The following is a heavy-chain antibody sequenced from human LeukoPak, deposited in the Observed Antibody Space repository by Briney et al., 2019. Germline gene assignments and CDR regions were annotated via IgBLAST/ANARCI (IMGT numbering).Heavy chain of an antibody. CDR3: ATGYSYGQYYFDY. CDR2: IIPILGIA. D-gene: IGHD5-18*01. J-gene: IGHJ4*02. CDR1: GGTFSSYA. V-gene: IGHV1-69*04. Sequence: GASVKVSCKASGGTFSSYAISWVRQAPGQGLEWMERIIPILGIANYAQKFQGRVTITADKSTSTAYMELSSLRSEDTAVYYCATGYSYGQYYFDYWGQGTLVTVSS.